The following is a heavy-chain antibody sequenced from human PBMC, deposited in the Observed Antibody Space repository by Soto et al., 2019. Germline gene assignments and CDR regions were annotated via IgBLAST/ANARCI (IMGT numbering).Heavy chain of an antibody. J-gene: IGHJ4*02. CDR3: ARDTLDIVVVPAAIDY. CDR2: INPNSGGT. D-gene: IGHD2-2*02. CDR1: GYTFTGYY. Sequence: ASVKVSCKASGYTFTGYYMHWVRQAPGQGLEWMGWINPNSGGTNYAQKLQGRVTMTTDTSTSTAYMELRSLRSDDTAVYYCARDTLDIVVVPAAIDYWGQGTLVTVSS. V-gene: IGHV1-2*02.